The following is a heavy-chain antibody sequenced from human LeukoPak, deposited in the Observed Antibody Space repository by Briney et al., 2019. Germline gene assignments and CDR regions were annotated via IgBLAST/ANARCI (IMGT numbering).Heavy chain of an antibody. Sequence: GGSLRLSCAASGFTFSSYWMHCVRQAPGKGLVWVSRINSDGSSTSYADSVKGRLTISRDNAKNTLYLQMNSLRAEDTAVYYCARVARGTMVRGVDPTSNWSDPWGQGTLVTVSS. J-gene: IGHJ5*02. CDR3: ARVARGTMVRGVDPTSNWSDP. CDR2: INSDGSST. D-gene: IGHD3-10*01. V-gene: IGHV3-74*01. CDR1: GFTFSSYW.